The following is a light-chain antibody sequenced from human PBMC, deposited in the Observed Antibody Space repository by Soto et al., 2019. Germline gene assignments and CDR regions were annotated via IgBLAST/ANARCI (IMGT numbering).Light chain of an antibody. CDR1: QSVSSN. CDR2: GAS. V-gene: IGKV3-15*01. Sequence: EIVVTQSPATLSVSPWERATLSCRASQSVSSNLAWYQQKPGQAPRLLIYGASTRATGIPARFSGSGSGTEFTLTISSLQSEYFAVYYCQQYKNWPSFGQGTKVDI. CDR3: QQYKNWPS. J-gene: IGKJ1*01.